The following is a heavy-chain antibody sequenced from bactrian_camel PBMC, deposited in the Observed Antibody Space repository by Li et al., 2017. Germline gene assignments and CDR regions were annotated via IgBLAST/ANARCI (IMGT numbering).Heavy chain of an antibody. CDR2: IDSDGNP. Sequence: HVQLVESGGGSVHSGGSLTLSCAASGFTYTRNYMGWFRQAPGKEREGVAAIDSDGNPTYTHSVKGRFTISRDNAKNTVYLQMNGLKPEDTAIYYCAAGLYMWRLCTATGGYKYWGQGTQVTVS. CDR1: GFTYTRNY. CDR3: AAGLYMWRLCTATGGYKY. V-gene: IGHV3S53*01. D-gene: IGHD1*01. J-gene: IGHJ4*01.